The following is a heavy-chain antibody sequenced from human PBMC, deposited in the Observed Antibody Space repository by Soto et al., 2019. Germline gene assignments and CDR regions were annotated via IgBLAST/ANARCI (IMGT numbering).Heavy chain of an antibody. Sequence: PSETLSLTCAVYGGSFSGYYWSWIRQPPGKGLEWIGEINHSGSTNYNPSLKSRVTISVDTSKNQFSLKLSSVTAADTAVYYCARDPRKNNWFDPWGQGTLVTVSS. V-gene: IGHV4-34*01. CDR2: INHSGST. J-gene: IGHJ5*02. CDR1: GGSFSGYY. CDR3: ARDPRKNNWFDP.